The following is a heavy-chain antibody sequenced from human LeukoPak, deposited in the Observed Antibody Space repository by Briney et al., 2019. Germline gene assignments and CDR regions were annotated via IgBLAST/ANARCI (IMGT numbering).Heavy chain of an antibody. CDR3: AGQRGHAWSWFDP. Sequence: ASVKVSCKSSGYTFTTYGITWVRQAPGQGLEWMGWISANNKDRRYAQNLQDRVTLTTDTSTSTAYMGLRNLRSDDTAVYYCAGQRGHAWSWFDPWGQGTLVTVSS. D-gene: IGHD3-3*01. J-gene: IGHJ5*02. CDR1: GYTFTTYG. V-gene: IGHV1-18*01. CDR2: ISANNKDR.